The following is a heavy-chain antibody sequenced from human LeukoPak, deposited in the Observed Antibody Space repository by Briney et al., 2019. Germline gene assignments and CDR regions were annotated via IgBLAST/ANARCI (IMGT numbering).Heavy chain of an antibody. CDR3: ARDHDGYSPFDY. CDR1: GFTFSSYG. D-gene: IGHD5-24*01. J-gene: IGHJ4*02. V-gene: IGHV3-23*01. Sequence: GGSLRLSCAASGFTFSSYGMSWVRQAPGKGLEWVSAISGSGGSTYYADSVKGRFTISRDNAKNTLYLQMNSLRAEDTAVYYCARDHDGYSPFDYWGQGTLVTVSS. CDR2: ISGSGGST.